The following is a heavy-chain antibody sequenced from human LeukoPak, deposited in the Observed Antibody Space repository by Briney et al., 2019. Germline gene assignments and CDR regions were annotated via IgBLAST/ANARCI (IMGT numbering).Heavy chain of an antibody. J-gene: IGHJ4*02. CDR3: ARGAYDTGAYYFHY. D-gene: IGHD3-22*01. V-gene: IGHV3-74*01. CDR2: VNIDGGST. CDR1: GFTFSNYW. Sequence: GGSLRLSCAASGFTFSNYWMHWVRQAPGKGLVWVSRVNIDGGSTSYADSVKGRFTISRDSAKNTLYLQMNSLRAEDTAVYYCARGAYDTGAYYFHYWGQGTLVTVSS.